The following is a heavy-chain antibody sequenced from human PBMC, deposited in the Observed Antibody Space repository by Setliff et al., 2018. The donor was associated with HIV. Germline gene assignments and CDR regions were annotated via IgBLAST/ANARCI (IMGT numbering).Heavy chain of an antibody. Sequence: PSETLSLTCTVSGVSTSIHYWVWIRQPAGRGLEWIGRIHTSGTTRYNPSLQSRVAMSVDTSKNQFSLKLTSVSAADTAVYYCARGVAAAGMLMDVWGKGTTVTVSS. D-gene: IGHD6-13*01. CDR3: ARGVAAAGMLMDV. J-gene: IGHJ6*03. CDR1: GVSTSIHY. CDR2: IHTSGTT. V-gene: IGHV4-4*07.